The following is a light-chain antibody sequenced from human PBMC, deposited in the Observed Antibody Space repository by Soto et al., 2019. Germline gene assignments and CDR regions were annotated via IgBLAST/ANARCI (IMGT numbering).Light chain of an antibody. CDR1: QSIGSY. Sequence: DIQMTQSPSSLSASVGDRVTITCRASQSIGSYFNWYQQKPGKAPKLLIYAASALESGVPSRFSGSGSGTDFTLTISSLQPGDFATYYCKQSYSTPWTFGQGTKVEVK. J-gene: IGKJ1*01. CDR3: KQSYSTPWT. CDR2: AAS. V-gene: IGKV1-39*01.